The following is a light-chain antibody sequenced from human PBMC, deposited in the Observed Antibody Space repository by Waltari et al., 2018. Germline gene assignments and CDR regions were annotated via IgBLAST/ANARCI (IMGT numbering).Light chain of an antibody. CDR1: ESISTW. J-gene: IGKJ2*01. CDR2: KAS. CDR3: QQYSNYYT. Sequence: DIQMTQSPSPLSASVGETVPFTCRASESISTWLAWYQQRPGKAPKLLIYKASYLETGVPSRFSGSGSGTEFILTISSLRPDDSATYYCQQYSNYYTFGQGTKLEIK. V-gene: IGKV1-5*03.